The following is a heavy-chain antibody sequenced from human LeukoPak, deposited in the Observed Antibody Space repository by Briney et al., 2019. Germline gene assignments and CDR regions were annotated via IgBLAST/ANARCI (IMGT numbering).Heavy chain of an antibody. Sequence: SETLSLTCTVSGYSISSGYYWGWIRPPPGKGPEWIGSIYHSGSTYYNPSLKSRVTISVDTSKNQFSLKLSSVTAADTAVYYCARDGGAARPNWFDPWGQGTLVTVSS. J-gene: IGHJ5*02. V-gene: IGHV4-38-2*02. CDR3: ARDGGAARPNWFDP. CDR2: IYHSGST. CDR1: GYSISSGYY. D-gene: IGHD6-6*01.